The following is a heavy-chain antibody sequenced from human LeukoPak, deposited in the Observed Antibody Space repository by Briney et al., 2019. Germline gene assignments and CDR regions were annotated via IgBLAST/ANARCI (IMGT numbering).Heavy chain of an antibody. CDR2: INPNSDGT. Sequence: ASVKVSCKASGYTFTGYYMHWVRQAPGQGLEWMGWINPNSDGTNYGQKFQGRVTMTRDTSISTAYMELSRLRSDDTAVYYCARVGYYDSSGRGYWGQGTLVTVSS. CDR1: GYTFTGYY. V-gene: IGHV1-2*02. J-gene: IGHJ4*02. CDR3: ARVGYYDSSGRGY. D-gene: IGHD3-22*01.